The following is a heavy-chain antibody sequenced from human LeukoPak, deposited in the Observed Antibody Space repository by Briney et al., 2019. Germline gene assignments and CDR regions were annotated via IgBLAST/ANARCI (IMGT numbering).Heavy chain of an antibody. J-gene: IGHJ3*02. CDR2: ISYDGSNK. V-gene: IGHV3-30*18. CDR1: GFTFSSYG. D-gene: IGHD3-10*01. Sequence: GRSLRLSCAASGFTFSSYGMHWVRQAPGKGLEWVAVISYDGSNKYYADSVKGRFTISRDNSKNTLYLQMNSLRAEDTAVYYCAKFHYGYDAFDIWGQGTMVTVSS. CDR3: AKFHYGYDAFDI.